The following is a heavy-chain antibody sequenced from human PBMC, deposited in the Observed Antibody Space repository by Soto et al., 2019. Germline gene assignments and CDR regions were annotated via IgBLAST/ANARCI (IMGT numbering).Heavy chain of an antibody. Sequence: SETLSLTCAVYGGSFSGYYWSWIRQPPGKGLEWIGEINHSGSTNYNPSLKSRVTISVDTSKNQFSLKLSSVTAADTAVYYCARRGHTAMVTVDYWGQGTLVT. CDR1: GGSFSGYY. J-gene: IGHJ4*02. V-gene: IGHV4-34*01. CDR3: ARRGHTAMVTVDY. CDR2: INHSGST. D-gene: IGHD5-18*01.